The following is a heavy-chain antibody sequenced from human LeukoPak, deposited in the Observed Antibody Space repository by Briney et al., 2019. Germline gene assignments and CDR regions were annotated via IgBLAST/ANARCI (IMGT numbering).Heavy chain of an antibody. CDR2: ITGDGGSA. J-gene: IGHJ3*02. D-gene: IGHD6-13*01. CDR1: GFTFHDYA. CDR3: AKGFGTKRIAADAFDI. V-gene: IGHV3-43*02. Sequence: PGGSLRLSCAPSGFTFHDYAMHWVRQAPGKGLEWVSLITGDGGSAYYADAVRGRFTISRDNSKSSLYLQMNSLRTEDTALYYCAKGFGTKRIAADAFDIWGQGTMVTVSS.